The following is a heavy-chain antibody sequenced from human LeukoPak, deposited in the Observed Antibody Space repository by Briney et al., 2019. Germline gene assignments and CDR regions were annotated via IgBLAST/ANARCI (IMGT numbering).Heavy chain of an antibody. CDR3: ARHVGDGYNQPIFNYYGLDV. V-gene: IGHV4-61*01. D-gene: IGHD5-24*01. Sequence: PSETLSLTCTVSGGSVSSGSYYWSWIRQPPGKGLEWIGYIYYSGNANYNPSLKSRVIISIETSKNQFSLNLSSVTAADTAVYYCARHVGDGYNQPIFNYYGLDVWGPGTTVTVSS. J-gene: IGHJ6*02. CDR2: IYYSGNA. CDR1: GGSVSSGSYY.